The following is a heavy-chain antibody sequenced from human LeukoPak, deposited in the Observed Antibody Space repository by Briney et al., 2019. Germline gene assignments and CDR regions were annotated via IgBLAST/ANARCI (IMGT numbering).Heavy chain of an antibody. V-gene: IGHV1-69*04. CDR3: ARSGSVEMATITARGRGMDV. D-gene: IGHD5-24*01. Sequence: SVKVSCKASGGTFSSYAISWVRQAPGQGLEWMGRIIPILGIANYAQKFQGRVTITADKSTSTAYMELSSLRSEDTAVYYCARSGSVEMATITARGRGMDVWGQGTTVTVSS. CDR1: GGTFSSYA. CDR2: IIPILGIA. J-gene: IGHJ6*02.